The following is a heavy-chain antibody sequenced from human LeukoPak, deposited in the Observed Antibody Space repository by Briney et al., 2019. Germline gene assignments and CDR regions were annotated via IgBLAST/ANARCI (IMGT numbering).Heavy chain of an antibody. J-gene: IGHJ4*02. CDR2: IYYSGST. CDR3: ARDLSSRDGCNPFAY. CDR1: GGSISSYY. V-gene: IGHV4-59*01. D-gene: IGHD5-24*01. Sequence: SETLSLTCTVSGGSISSYYWSWIRQPPGKGLEWIGYIYYSGSTNYNPSLKSRVTISVDTSKNQFSLKLNSVTAADTAVYYCARDLSSRDGCNPFAYWGQGTLVTDSS.